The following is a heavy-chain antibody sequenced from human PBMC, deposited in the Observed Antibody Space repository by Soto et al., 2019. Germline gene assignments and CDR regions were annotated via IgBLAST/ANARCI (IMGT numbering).Heavy chain of an antibody. D-gene: IGHD3-10*01. J-gene: IGHJ6*02. CDR1: GGTFSSYA. CDR2: IIPIFGTA. Sequence: SVKVSCKASGGTFSSYAISWVRQAPGQGLEWMGGIIPIFGTANYAQKFQGRVTITADNSKNTLYLQMNSLRVEDTAIYYCAKVPGEGSGTWAGLGMDVWGQGTTVTVSS. V-gene: IGHV1-69*06. CDR3: AKVPGEGSGTWAGLGMDV.